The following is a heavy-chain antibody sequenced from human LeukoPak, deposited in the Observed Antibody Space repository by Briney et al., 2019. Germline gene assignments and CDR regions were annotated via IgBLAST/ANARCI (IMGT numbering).Heavy chain of an antibody. D-gene: IGHD3-3*01. V-gene: IGHV4-39*01. CDR1: GGSISSSSYY. J-gene: IGHJ1*01. Sequence: SETLSLTCTVSGGSISSSSYYWGWIRQPPGKGLEWIGSIYYSGSTYYNPSLKSRVTISVDTSKNQFSLKLSSVTAADTAVYYCASWYYDFWSGYYKYFQHWGQGTLVTVSS. CDR3: ASWYYDFWSGYYKYFQH. CDR2: IYYSGST.